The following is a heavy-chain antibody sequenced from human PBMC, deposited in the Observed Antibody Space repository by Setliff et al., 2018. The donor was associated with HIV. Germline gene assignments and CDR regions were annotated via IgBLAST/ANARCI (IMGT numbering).Heavy chain of an antibody. CDR2: IFSSGST. CDR3: AREDGPYYFDS. J-gene: IGHJ4*02. V-gene: IGHV4-61*02. Sequence: SETLSLTCTVSGGSISSGSYYWSWIRQPAGKGLEWIGRIFSSGSTNYNPSLKSRVTISVDTSKNQFSLKVSSVTAADTAVYYCAREDGPYYFDSWGQGILVTVSS. CDR1: GGSISSGSYY.